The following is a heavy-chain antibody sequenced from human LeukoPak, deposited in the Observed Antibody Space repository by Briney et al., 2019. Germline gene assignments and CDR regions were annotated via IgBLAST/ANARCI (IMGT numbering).Heavy chain of an antibody. D-gene: IGHD5-24*01. CDR2: INPNSGGT. CDR1: GYTFTGYY. CDR3: AKDQDGYSHPYPDYFDY. J-gene: IGHJ4*02. V-gene: IGHV1-2*02. Sequence: ASVKVSCKASGYTFTGYYMHWVRQAPGQGLEWMGWINPNSGGTNYAQKFQGRVTMTRDTSISTAYMELSRLRSDDTAVYYCAKDQDGYSHPYPDYFDYWGQGTLVTVSS.